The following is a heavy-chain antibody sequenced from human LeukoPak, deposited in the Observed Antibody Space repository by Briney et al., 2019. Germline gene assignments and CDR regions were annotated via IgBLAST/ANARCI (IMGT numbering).Heavy chain of an antibody. CDR1: GGSFSGYD. V-gene: IGHV4-4*09. D-gene: IGHD3-22*01. J-gene: IGHJ6*03. Sequence: PSETLSLTCAVYGGSFSGYDWSWIRQPPGKGLEWIGYIYTSGSTNYNPSLKSRVTISVDTSKNQFSLKLSSVTAADTAVYYCARQGGDYYDSSGYDYYYLDVWGKGTTVTVSS. CDR2: IYTSGST. CDR3: ARQGGDYYDSSGYDYYYLDV.